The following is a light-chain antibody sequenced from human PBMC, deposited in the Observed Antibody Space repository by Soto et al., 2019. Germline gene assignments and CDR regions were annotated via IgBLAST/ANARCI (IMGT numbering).Light chain of an antibody. CDR1: QSVSSS. CDR3: QQYGSSPPLT. Sequence: EIVLTQSPGTLSLSPGERATLSCRASQSVSSSLAWYQQKPGQAPRLLIHGASSRATGIPDRFSGSGSGTDFTLTISRLEPEDLAVYYCQQYGSSPPLTFGGGTKVEIK. CDR2: GAS. V-gene: IGKV3-20*01. J-gene: IGKJ4*01.